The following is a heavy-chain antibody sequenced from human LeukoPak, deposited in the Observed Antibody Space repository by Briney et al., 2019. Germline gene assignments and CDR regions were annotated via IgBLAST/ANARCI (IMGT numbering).Heavy chain of an antibody. CDR3: AKDSWSGYFDY. CDR1: GFTFSSYA. V-gene: IGHV3-23*01. D-gene: IGHD3-3*01. J-gene: IGHJ4*02. CDR2: ISGSGGST. Sequence: GGSLRLSCAASGFTFSSYAMSWVRQAPGKGLEWVSAISGSGGSTYYADSVKGRFTISRDNSKNTLFLQMNSLRAEDTAIYYCAKDSWSGYFDYWGQGTLVTVSS.